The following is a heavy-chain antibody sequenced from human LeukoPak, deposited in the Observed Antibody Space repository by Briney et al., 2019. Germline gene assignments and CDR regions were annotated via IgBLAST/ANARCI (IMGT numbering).Heavy chain of an antibody. Sequence: SETLSLTCTVSGASISSHCWSWIRQPPGKGLEWIGYIYYSGSTNYNPSLKSRVTISVDTSKNQFSLKLSSVTAADTAVYYCARVARYGDYGDYYYYYYMDVWGKGTTVTVSS. CDR1: GASISSHC. CDR2: IYYSGST. V-gene: IGHV4-59*11. J-gene: IGHJ6*03. CDR3: ARVARYGDYGDYYYYYYMDV. D-gene: IGHD4-17*01.